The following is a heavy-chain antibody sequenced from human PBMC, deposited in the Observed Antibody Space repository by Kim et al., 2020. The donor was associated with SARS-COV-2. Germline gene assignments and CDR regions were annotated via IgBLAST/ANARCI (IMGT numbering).Heavy chain of an antibody. CDR2: ISGSGGST. CDR3: AKDPQSIAVAGRYSWFDP. Sequence: GGSLRLSCAASGFTFSSYAMSWVRQAPGKGLEWVSAISGSGGSTYYADSVKGRFTISRDNSKNTLYLQMNSLRAEDTAVYYCAKDPQSIAVAGRYSWFDPWGQGTLVTVSS. J-gene: IGHJ5*02. CDR1: GFTFSSYA. D-gene: IGHD6-19*01. V-gene: IGHV3-23*01.